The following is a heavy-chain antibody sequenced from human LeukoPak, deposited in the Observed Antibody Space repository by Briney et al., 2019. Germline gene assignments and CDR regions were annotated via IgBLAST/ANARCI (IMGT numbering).Heavy chain of an antibody. D-gene: IGHD6-6*01. J-gene: IGHJ4*02. CDR3: ARPSSALQLGY. Sequence: GESLKISCKGSGYSSTSYWIGCVRQMPGKGLEWMGFIYPGDSDTRYSPSFQGRVTISADKSISTAYLQWSSLKASDTAMYYCARPSSALQLGYWGQGTLVTVSS. CDR1: GYSSTSYW. V-gene: IGHV5-51*01. CDR2: IYPGDSDT.